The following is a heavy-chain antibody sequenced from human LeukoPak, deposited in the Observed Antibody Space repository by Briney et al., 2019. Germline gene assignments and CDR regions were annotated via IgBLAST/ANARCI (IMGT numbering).Heavy chain of an antibody. D-gene: IGHD3-10*01. Sequence: PGGSLRLSCAASGFTFSDYDMNWVRQAPGKGLEWVSTISGSGGTTYYADSVKGRFTISRDNSKNTLYLQMNSLRAEDTAVYYCAKDFTMIRGSELDYWGQGTLVTVSS. CDR3: AKDFTMIRGSELDY. CDR1: GFTFSDYD. V-gene: IGHV3-23*01. J-gene: IGHJ4*02. CDR2: ISGSGGTT.